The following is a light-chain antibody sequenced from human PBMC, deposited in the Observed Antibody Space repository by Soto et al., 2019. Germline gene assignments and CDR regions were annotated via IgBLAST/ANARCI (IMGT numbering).Light chain of an antibody. V-gene: IGLV3-21*02. CDR2: DDR. J-gene: IGLJ2*01. CDR3: QVWDSVTSRRI. CDR1: NIETKT. Sequence: SYELTQPPSVSVAPGQTASLACGGDNIETKTVHWYQQRPGQAPVLVVYDDRDRPSGIPERFSGSNSGHTATLTISRVEAGDEADYYCQVWDSVTSRRIFGGGTKLTVL.